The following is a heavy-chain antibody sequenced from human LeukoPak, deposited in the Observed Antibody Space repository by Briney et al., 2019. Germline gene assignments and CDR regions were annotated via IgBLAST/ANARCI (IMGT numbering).Heavy chain of an antibody. CDR1: GYTFTSYG. V-gene: IGHV1-18*01. CDR2: ISAYNGNT. Sequence: ASVKVSCKASGYTFTSYGISWVRQAPGQGLEWMGWISAYNGNTNYVQKLQGRVTMTTDTSTSTAYMELRSLRSDDTAVYYCARVTAMGTFYYYYYMDVWGKGTTVTISS. D-gene: IGHD5-18*01. CDR3: ARVTAMGTFYYYYYMDV. J-gene: IGHJ6*03.